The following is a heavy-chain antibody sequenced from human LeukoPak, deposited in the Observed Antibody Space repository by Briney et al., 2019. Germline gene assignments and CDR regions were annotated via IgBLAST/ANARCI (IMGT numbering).Heavy chain of an antibody. CDR1: GFTFSSYA. CDR2: ISGSGGST. J-gene: IGHJ4*02. CDR3: AKDVGSSVVTPSTFLGW. D-gene: IGHD4-23*01. Sequence: QPGGSLRLSCAASGFTFSSYAMSWVRQAPGKGLEWVSAISGSGGSTYYADSVKGRFTISRDNSKNTLYLQMNSLRAEDMAVYYCAKDVGSSVVTPSTFLGWWGQETLVTVSP. V-gene: IGHV3-23*01.